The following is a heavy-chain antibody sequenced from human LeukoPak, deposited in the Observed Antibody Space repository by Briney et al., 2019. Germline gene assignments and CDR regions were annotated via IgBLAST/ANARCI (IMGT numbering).Heavy chain of an antibody. CDR1: GFILSDSA. CDR3: ARDSSSGGPFDY. J-gene: IGHJ4*02. CDR2: IRSKANNYAT. V-gene: IGHV3-73*01. Sequence: GGSLRLSCAASGFILSDSAVHWVRQASGKGLEWIGRIRSKANNYATAYADSLKGRFTVSRDDSKNTAYLQMNSLKIEDTAVYYCARDSSSGGPFDYWGQGTLVTVSS. D-gene: IGHD6-6*01.